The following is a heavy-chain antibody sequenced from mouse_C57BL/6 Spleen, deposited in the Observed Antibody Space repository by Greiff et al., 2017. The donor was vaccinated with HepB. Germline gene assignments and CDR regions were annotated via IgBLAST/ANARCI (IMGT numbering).Heavy chain of an antibody. Sequence: EVQLQQSGPGLAKPSQTLSLTCSVTGYSITSDYWNWIRKFPGNKLEYMGYISYSGSTYYTPSLKSRISITRDTSKTQYYLQLNSVTTEDTATYYFARGDCYGNWYFDVWDTGTTVTVAS. J-gene: IGHJ1*03. D-gene: IGHD2-1*01. CDR1: GYSITSDY. CDR3: ARGDCYGNWYFDV. V-gene: IGHV3-8*01. CDR2: ISYSGST.